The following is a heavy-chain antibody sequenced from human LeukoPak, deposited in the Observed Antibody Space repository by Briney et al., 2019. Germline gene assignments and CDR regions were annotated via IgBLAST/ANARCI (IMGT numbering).Heavy chain of an antibody. CDR2: ISSGSSYV. Sequence: GGSLRLSCAASGFTFSSFSMNWVRQAPGKGLEWVSSISSGSSYVYYADSVKGRFTISRDNSKNTLYLQMNSLRAEDTAVYYCASLQDGNCIAVAGTSLSFCGMDVWGQGTTVTVSS. CDR3: ASLQDGNCIAVAGTSLSFCGMDV. V-gene: IGHV3-21*01. D-gene: IGHD6-19*01. J-gene: IGHJ6*02. CDR1: GFTFSSFS.